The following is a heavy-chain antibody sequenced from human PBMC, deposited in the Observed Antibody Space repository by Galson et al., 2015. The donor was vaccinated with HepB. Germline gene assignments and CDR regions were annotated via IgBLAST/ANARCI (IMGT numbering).Heavy chain of an antibody. V-gene: IGHV3-7*03. J-gene: IGHJ4*02. D-gene: IGHD5-12*01. CDR2: IKQDGSEK. CDR1: GFTFNIFW. Sequence: SLRLSCAASGFTFNIFWMSWVRQAPGKGLEWVANIKQDGSEKDYVDSVKSRLTISKDTSKSQVVLTMTNMDPVDTATYFCARFSSGYDYWGQGTLVTVSS. CDR3: ARFSSGYDY.